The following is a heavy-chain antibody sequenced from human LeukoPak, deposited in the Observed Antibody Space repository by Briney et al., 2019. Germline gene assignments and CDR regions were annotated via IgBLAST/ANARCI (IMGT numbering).Heavy chain of an antibody. CDR1: GFTFSSYS. J-gene: IGHJ6*04. CDR2: ISSSSYI. V-gene: IGHV3-21*01. D-gene: IGHD3-9*01. Sequence: PGGSLRLSCAASGFTFSSYSMNWVRQAPGKGLEWVSSISSSSYIYYADSVKGRFTISRDNAKNSLYLQMNSLRAEDTAVYYCARDALRYFDWLLADPHYYYGMDVWGKGTTVTVSS. CDR3: ARDALRYFDWLLADPHYYYGMDV.